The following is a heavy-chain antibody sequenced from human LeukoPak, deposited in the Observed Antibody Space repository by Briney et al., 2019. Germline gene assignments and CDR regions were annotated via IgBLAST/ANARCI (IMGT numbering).Heavy chain of an antibody. D-gene: IGHD5-24*01. J-gene: IGHJ4*02. V-gene: IGHV3-74*01. CDR3: ARAGPAGVYNSFDY. CDR1: GFTFSSYW. Sequence: PGESLRLSCAASGFTFSSYWMHWVLHAPRRELVWVSRINFDGSRTTYADSVKGRFTISRDNAKNTLYLQMNSLRAEDTVVYYCARAGPAGVYNSFDYWGQGTLVTVSS. CDR2: INFDGSRT.